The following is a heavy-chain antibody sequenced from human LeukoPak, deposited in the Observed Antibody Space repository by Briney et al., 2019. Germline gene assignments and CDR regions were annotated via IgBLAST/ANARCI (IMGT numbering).Heavy chain of an antibody. V-gene: IGHV3-48*01. Sequence: AGGSLRLSCAASGFTFSSYSMNWVRQAPGKGLEWVSYISSSSSTIYYADSVKGRFTISRDNARNSLYLQMNSLRAEDTAVYYCARDTSSAMVTFIDYWGQGTLVTVSS. CDR1: GFTFSSYS. D-gene: IGHD5-18*01. J-gene: IGHJ4*02. CDR2: ISSSSSTI. CDR3: ARDTSSAMVTFIDY.